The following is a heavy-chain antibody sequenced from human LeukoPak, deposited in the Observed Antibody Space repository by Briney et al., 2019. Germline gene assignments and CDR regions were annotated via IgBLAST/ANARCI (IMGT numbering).Heavy chain of an antibody. Sequence: GGSLRLSCAASGFTFSSYSMNWVRQAPGKGLEWVSSISSSSSYIYYADSVKGRFTISRDNAKNSLYLQMNSLRAEDTAVYYCARGFGELPPSYYYYGMDVWGQGTTVTVSS. V-gene: IGHV3-21*01. CDR3: ARGFGELPPSYYYYGMDV. J-gene: IGHJ6*02. CDR1: GFTFSSYS. D-gene: IGHD3-10*01. CDR2: ISSSSSYI.